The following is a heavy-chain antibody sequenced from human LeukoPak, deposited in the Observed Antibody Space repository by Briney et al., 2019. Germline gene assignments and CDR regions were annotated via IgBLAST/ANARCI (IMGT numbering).Heavy chain of an antibody. CDR1: GYSFTGYY. CDR3: ARDRAGKTVTHLIDY. V-gene: IGHV1-2*02. Sequence: GASVKVSCKASGYSFTGYYMHWVRQAPGQGPEWMGWINPDSGGTYYAQNFQGRATMTRDTSINTVYMDLSSLGSDDTAVYYCARDRAGKTVTHLIDYWGQGTLVTVSS. CDR2: INPDSGGT. D-gene: IGHD4-17*01. J-gene: IGHJ4*02.